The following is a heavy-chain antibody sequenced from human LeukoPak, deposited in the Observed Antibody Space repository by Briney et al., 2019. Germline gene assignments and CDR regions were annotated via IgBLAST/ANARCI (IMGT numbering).Heavy chain of an antibody. CDR2: FDPEDGET. V-gene: IGHV1-24*01. D-gene: IGHD1-26*01. CDR1: GYTLTELS. J-gene: IGHJ4*02. CDR3: ATVGATFVPRSGFDY. Sequence: ASVKVSCKVSGYTLTELSMHWVRQAPGKGLEWMGGFDPEDGETIYAQKFQGRVTMTEDTSTDTAYMELSSLRSEDTAVYYCATVGATFVPRSGFDYWGQGTLVTVSS.